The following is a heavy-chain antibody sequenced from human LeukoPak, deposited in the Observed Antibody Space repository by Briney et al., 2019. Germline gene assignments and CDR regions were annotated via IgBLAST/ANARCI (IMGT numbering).Heavy chain of an antibody. CDR3: VRGSSGTVVRGVSWAWFDP. V-gene: IGHV3-53*01. D-gene: IGHD3-10*01. J-gene: IGHJ5*02. CDR2: IYSGGST. CDR1: GFTVSNNY. Sequence: GGSLRLSCAASGFTVSNNYMTWVRQAPGKGLEWVSVIYSGGSTFYADPVKGRFTISRDNSKNTLYLQMNSLRAEDTAVYYCVRGSSGTVVRGVSWAWFDPWGQGTLVSVSS.